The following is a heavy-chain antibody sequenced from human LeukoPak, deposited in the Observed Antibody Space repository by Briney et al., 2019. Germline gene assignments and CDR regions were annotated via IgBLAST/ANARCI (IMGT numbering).Heavy chain of an antibody. J-gene: IGHJ6*03. D-gene: IGHD3-10*01. CDR1: GYTFTSYD. CDR3: ARFRYYYYYMDV. Sequence: AASVTVSCKASGYTFTSYDINWVRQAPGQGLEWMGWMNPNSGNTGYAQKFQGRVTMTRNTSISTAYMELSSLRSEDTAVYYCARFRYYYYYMDVWGKGTTVTISS. V-gene: IGHV1-8*01. CDR2: MNPNSGNT.